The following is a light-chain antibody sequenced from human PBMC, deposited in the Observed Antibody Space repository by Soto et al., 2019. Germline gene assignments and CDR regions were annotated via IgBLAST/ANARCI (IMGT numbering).Light chain of an antibody. CDR1: LDIRGY. Sequence: DIQLTQSPSFLSASVGDRVTITCRASLDIRGYLAWYQQKPGRVPRLLIYSASTLQSGVPSRFSGSGSGTEFTLTISSLQPEDFASYYCQQLDRYPFRFGGGTKVEIK. CDR3: QQLDRYPFR. J-gene: IGKJ4*01. CDR2: SAS. V-gene: IGKV1-9*01.